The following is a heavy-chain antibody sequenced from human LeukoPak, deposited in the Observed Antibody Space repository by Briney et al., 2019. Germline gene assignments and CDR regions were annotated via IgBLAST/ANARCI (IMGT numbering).Heavy chain of an antibody. CDR1: GFTFSSYA. CDR3: ARDDGYDSSGYPDY. Sequence: GGSLRLSCAASGFTFSSYAMHWVRQAPGKGLEWVAVISYDGSNKYYADSVKGRFTISRDNSKNTLYLQMNSLRAEDTAVYYCARDDGYDSSGYPDYWGQGTLVTVSS. V-gene: IGHV3-30*04. D-gene: IGHD3-22*01. CDR2: ISYDGSNK. J-gene: IGHJ4*02.